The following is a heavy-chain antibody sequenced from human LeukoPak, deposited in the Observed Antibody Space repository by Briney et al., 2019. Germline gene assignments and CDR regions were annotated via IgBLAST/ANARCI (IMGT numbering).Heavy chain of an antibody. Sequence: PSETLSLTCTVSGASISSGGYYWNWIRQHPGEGLEWIGYMYYSGNTYYNPSLKSRVTMSVDTSTNQFSLKLSSVTAADTAVYYCARVGREVTTPTYFDHWGQGTLVTVSS. CDR2: MYYSGNT. D-gene: IGHD4-17*01. J-gene: IGHJ4*02. CDR3: ARVGREVTTPTYFDH. V-gene: IGHV4-31*03. CDR1: GASISSGGYY.